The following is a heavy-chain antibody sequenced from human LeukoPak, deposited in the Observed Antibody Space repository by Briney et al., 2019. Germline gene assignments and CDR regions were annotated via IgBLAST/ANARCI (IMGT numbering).Heavy chain of an antibody. J-gene: IGHJ3*02. Sequence: GRSLTLSCAASGFTFGAYGMHWVRLAPGKGLEWVAAIRYDGSRQDYKDSMKGRFTVSRDNSKNTLYLQMNSLGGEDTAIYYCAGEDWNHCSGQTCHGALDIWGQGTMVTVSP. V-gene: IGHV3-33*01. CDR2: IRYDGSRQ. D-gene: IGHD2-15*01. CDR1: GFTFGAYG. CDR3: AGEDWNHCSGQTCHGALDI.